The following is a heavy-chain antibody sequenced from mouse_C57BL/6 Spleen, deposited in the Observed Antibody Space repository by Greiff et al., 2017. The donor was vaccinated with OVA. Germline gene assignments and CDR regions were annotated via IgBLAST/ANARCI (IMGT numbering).Heavy chain of an antibody. V-gene: IGHV3-8*01. J-gene: IGHJ3*01. Sequence: VQLQQSGPGLAKPSQTLSLTCSVTGYSITSDYWNWIRKFPGNKLEYIGYISYSGSTYYYPSLNSRISITRDTSKNQYYLQVNSVTTEDTATYDCAGGSSGAWFAYWGQGTLVTVSA. D-gene: IGHD3-2*02. CDR2: ISYSGST. CDR1: GYSITSDY. CDR3: AGGSSGAWFAY.